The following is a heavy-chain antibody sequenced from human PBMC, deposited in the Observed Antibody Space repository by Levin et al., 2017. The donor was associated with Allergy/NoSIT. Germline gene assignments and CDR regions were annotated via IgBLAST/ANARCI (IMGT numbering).Heavy chain of an antibody. V-gene: IGHV3-33*01. CDR1: GFTFSSYA. J-gene: IGHJ5*01. D-gene: IGHD2-2*01. CDR2: IWYDASQK. CDR3: ARVGSRNFDS. Sequence: PGASVKVSCEGSGFTFSSYAIHWVRQAPGKGLEWVALIWYDASQKHYADSVKGRFSISRDNAKNTVYLEMNGLRADDTAMYYCARVGSRNFDSWGQGTLVTVSS.